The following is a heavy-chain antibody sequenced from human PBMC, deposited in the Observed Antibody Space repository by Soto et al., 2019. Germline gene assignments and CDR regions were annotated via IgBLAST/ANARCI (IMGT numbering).Heavy chain of an antibody. CDR3: ARHHGPTTSENWFDP. CDR2: ISTYSGDT. D-gene: IGHD5-12*01. Sequence: QVHLVQSGVEVKTPGASVKVSCQASGYTFFTYDISWVRQAPGQGLEWMGWISTYSGDTKYAQKFQGRVTMTTDTSTTTAYLELRSLRSDDTAVYYCARHHGPTTSENWFDPWGQGTLVPVYS. V-gene: IGHV1-18*01. J-gene: IGHJ5*02. CDR1: GYTFFTYD.